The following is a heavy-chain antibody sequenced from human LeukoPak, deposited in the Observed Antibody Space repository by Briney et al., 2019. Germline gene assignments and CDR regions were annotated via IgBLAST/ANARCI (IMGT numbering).Heavy chain of an antibody. Sequence: GGSLRLSCAASGFIFRNFGMSWIRQAPGKGLEWVSHISDVVAHTWYADSVKGRFIISRDNSNNRVFLQMNSLRPEDTALYYCAKDNYGGVYASWGQGTLVTVSS. D-gene: IGHD3-16*01. CDR3: AKDNYGGVYAS. V-gene: IGHV3-23*01. CDR2: ISDVVAHT. CDR1: GFIFRNFG. J-gene: IGHJ5*02.